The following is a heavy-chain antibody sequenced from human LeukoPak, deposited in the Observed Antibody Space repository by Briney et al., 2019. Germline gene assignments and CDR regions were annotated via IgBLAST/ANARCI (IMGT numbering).Heavy chain of an antibody. D-gene: IGHD6-19*01. CDR1: GFTFDDYA. CDR3: AAGLGPYMDV. Sequence: GGSLRLSCAASGFTFDDYAVHWVRQAPGKGLEWVSLISGDGGSTYYADSVKGGFTISRDNSKNSLYLQMNSLRTEDTALYYCAAGLGPYMDVWGKGTTVTVSS. CDR2: ISGDGGST. J-gene: IGHJ6*03. V-gene: IGHV3-43*02.